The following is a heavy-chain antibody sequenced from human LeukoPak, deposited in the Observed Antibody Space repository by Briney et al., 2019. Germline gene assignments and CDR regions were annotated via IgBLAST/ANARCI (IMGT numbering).Heavy chain of an antibody. CDR2: IKPNSSGA. V-gene: IGHV1-2*02. Sequence: SLKLSCTASGYTFTGYYMHWGRQSPGPGLEWMRWIKPNSSGANYAQKFQGRVTMPRDTPISTAYMELSRLRSDDTAVYYCARDRSSGWLVFDYWGQGTLVTVSP. CDR1: GYTFTGYY. CDR3: ARDRSSGWLVFDY. J-gene: IGHJ4*02. D-gene: IGHD6-19*01.